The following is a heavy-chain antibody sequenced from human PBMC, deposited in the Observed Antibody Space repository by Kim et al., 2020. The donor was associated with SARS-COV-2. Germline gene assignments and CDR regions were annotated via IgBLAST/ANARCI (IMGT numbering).Heavy chain of an antibody. V-gene: IGHV4-4*07. CDR1: GGSISSGY. Sequence: SETLSLTCSVAGGSISSGYWSWIRQPAGKPLEWIGRIYTSGDTHYNPSLKSRVTVSVDKSTNQCSLDLTSVTAADTAVYYCARDLVGGTSSGGWFDPWG. CDR2: IYTSGDT. CDR3: ARDLVGGTSSGGWFDP. D-gene: IGHD6-6*01. J-gene: IGHJ5*02.